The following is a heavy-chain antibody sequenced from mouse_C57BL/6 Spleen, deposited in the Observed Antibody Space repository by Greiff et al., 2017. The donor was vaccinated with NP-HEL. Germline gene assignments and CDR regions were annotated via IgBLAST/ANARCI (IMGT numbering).Heavy chain of an antibody. J-gene: IGHJ4*01. CDR1: GYTFTDYY. Sequence: EVQLQQSGPELVKPGASVKISCKASGYTFTDYYMNWVKQSHGKSLEWIGDINPNNGGTSYNQTFKGKATLTVDKSSSTAYMELRSLTSEDSAVYYCARDSYYGSRGFYAMDYWGQGTSVTVSS. CDR3: ARDSYYGSRGFYAMDY. CDR2: INPNNGGT. D-gene: IGHD1-1*01. V-gene: IGHV1-26*01.